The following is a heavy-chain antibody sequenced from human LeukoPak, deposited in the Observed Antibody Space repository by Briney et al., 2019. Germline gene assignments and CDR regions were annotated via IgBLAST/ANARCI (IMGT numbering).Heavy chain of an antibody. CDR2: INSDGSDT. D-gene: IGHD3-16*01. CDR1: GFIFSTYW. V-gene: IGHV3-74*01. Sequence: PGGSLRLSCAASGFIFSTYWMHWVRQAPGKGLVWVSRINSDGSDTIYADSVKGRFTISRDNAKNTLDLQLSSLGAEDTAVYYRARGGRNHGFDIWGQGTTVTVSS. CDR3: ARGGRNHGFDI. J-gene: IGHJ3*02.